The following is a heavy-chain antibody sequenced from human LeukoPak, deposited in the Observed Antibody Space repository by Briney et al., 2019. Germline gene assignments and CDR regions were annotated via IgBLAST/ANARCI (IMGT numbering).Heavy chain of an antibody. Sequence: GGSLRLSCAASGFTFSSYAMSWVRQAPGKGLEWVSAISGSGGSTYYADSVKGRFTISRDNSKNSLYLQMNSLRAEDTAVYYCAKDLGWIQFGYWGQGALVTVSS. CDR1: GFTFSSYA. CDR3: AKDLGWIQFGY. V-gene: IGHV3-23*01. CDR2: ISGSGGST. D-gene: IGHD5-18*01. J-gene: IGHJ4*02.